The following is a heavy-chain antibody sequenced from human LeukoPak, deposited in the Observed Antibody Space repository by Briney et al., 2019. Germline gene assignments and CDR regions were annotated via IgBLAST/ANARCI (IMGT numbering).Heavy chain of an antibody. Sequence: GSLRLSCAASGFTVSSNYMSWVRQAPGKGLEWIGSIYYSGNTYYNPSLKSRVTISVDTSKNQFSLKLSSVTAADTAVYYCARLTHFGELHYFDYWGRGTLVTVSS. CDR1: GFTVSSNY. CDR3: ARLTHFGELHYFDY. CDR2: IYYSGNT. J-gene: IGHJ4*02. D-gene: IGHD3-10*01. V-gene: IGHV4-39*07.